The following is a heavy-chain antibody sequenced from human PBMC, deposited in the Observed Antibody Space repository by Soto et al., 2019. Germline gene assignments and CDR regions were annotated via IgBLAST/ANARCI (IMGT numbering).Heavy chain of an antibody. CDR3: ARDPRYCSGGSCYDY. D-gene: IGHD2-15*01. V-gene: IGHV1-18*01. J-gene: IGHJ4*02. CDR2: ISAYNGNT. CDR1: GYTFTSYG. Sequence: ASVKVSCKASGYTFTSYGISWVRQAPGQGLEWMGWISAYNGNTNYAQKLQGRVTMTTDTSTSTAYMELRSLRSDDTAVYYCARDPRYCSGGSCYDYWGQGTLVTVSS.